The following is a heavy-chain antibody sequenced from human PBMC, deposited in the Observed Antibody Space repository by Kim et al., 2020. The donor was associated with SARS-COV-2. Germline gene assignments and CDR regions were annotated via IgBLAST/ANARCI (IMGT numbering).Heavy chain of an antibody. D-gene: IGHD3-10*01. V-gene: IGHV3-53*01. J-gene: IGHJ6*02. CDR3: ARMLLWFGDNGMDV. Sequence: ADSAKGRFTISRDNSKTTLYLQMNSLRAEDTAAYHCARMLLWFGDNGMDVWGQGTTVTVSS.